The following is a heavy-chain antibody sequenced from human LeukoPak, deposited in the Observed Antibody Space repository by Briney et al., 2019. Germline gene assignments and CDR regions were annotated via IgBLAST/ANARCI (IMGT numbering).Heavy chain of an antibody. J-gene: IGHJ6*02. CDR2: IYYSGCT. CDR3: ARAYSGYDHDYGMDV. D-gene: IGHD5-12*01. V-gene: IGHV4-31*03. Sequence: SETLSLTCTVSGGSISSGGYYWSWIRQHPGKGLEWIGYIYYSGCTYYNPSLKSRVTISVDTSKNQFSLKLSSVTAADTAVYYCARAYSGYDHDYGMDVWGQGTTVTVSS. CDR1: GGSISSGGYY.